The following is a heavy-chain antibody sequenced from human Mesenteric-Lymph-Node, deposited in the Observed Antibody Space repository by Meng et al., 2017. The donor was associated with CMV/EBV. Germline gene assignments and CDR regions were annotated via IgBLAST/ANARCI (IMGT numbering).Heavy chain of an antibody. J-gene: IGHJ6*02. CDR3: ARDHRGDSAPYYYYYGMDV. CDR2: INPSGGSA. CDR1: GYTFTSFY. Sequence: ASVKVSCKSSGYTFTSFYMHWVRQAPGQGLEWIGIINPSGGSASYAQKFQGRVTMTRDTSTSTVSLDLSSLRSEDTAVYYCARDHRGDSAPYYYYYGMDVWGQGTTVTVSS. V-gene: IGHV1-46*01. D-gene: IGHD2-21*01.